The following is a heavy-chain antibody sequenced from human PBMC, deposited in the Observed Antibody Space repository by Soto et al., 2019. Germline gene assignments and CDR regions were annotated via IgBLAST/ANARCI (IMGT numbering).Heavy chain of an antibody. CDR2: ISWDGGST. CDR3: AKEYSSSWLLYFDY. V-gene: IGHV3-43*01. D-gene: IGHD6-13*01. Sequence: EVQLVESGGVVVQPGGSLRLSCAASGFTFDDYTMHWVGQAPGKGLEWVSLISWDGGSTYYADSVKGRFTISRDNSKNSLYLQMNSLRTEDTALYYCAKEYSSSWLLYFDYWGQGTLVTVSS. J-gene: IGHJ4*02. CDR1: GFTFDDYT.